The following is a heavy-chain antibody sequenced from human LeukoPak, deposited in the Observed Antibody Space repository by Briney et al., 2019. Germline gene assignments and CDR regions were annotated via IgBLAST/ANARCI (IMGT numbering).Heavy chain of an antibody. V-gene: IGHV3-21*06. CDR3: ARVSTAVSLAIDY. CDR1: GLTFSNHN. J-gene: IGHJ4*02. Sequence: AGRSLTLSCAASGLTFSNHNMNWVRQAPGKGLEWVSVISSRSRYMYYADSVKDRCTISRNNAKNSPYLQMNSLRAKDTAVYYCARVSTAVSLAIDYWGQGTLVTVST. D-gene: IGHD6-13*01. CDR2: ISSRSRYM.